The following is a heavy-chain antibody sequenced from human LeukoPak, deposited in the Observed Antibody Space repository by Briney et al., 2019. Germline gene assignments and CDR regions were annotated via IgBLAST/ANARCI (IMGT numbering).Heavy chain of an antibody. CDR3: ALRVGRNGYKG. J-gene: IGHJ3*01. Sequence: GESLKISCRGSGYSFTNYWIGWVRQMPGKGPEWMGIFYPGDSDTRYSPSFEGQVTISADKSISTAYLQWSSLKTSDTAMYYCALRVGRNGYKGWGQGTMVTVSS. CDR1: GYSFTNYW. V-gene: IGHV5-51*01. D-gene: IGHD5-24*01. CDR2: FYPGDSDT.